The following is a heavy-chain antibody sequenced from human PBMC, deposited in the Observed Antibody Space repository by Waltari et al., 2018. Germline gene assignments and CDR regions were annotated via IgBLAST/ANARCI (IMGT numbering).Heavy chain of an antibody. CDR2: IIPIFGKA. D-gene: IGHD2-8*01. V-gene: IGHV1-69*01. CDR3: ARAYCTNGVCYKDYYFDY. Sequence: QVQLVQSGAEVKKPGSSVKVSCKASGGTFSSYAISWVRQAPGQGLEWMGGIIPIFGKANYAQKFQGRVTITADESTSTAYMELSSLRSEDTAVYYCARAYCTNGVCYKDYYFDYWGQGTLVTVSS. CDR1: GGTFSSYA. J-gene: IGHJ4*02.